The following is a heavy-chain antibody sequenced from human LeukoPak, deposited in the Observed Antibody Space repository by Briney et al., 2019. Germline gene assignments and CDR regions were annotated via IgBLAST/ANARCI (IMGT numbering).Heavy chain of an antibody. J-gene: IGHJ4*02. V-gene: IGHV3-30*18. CDR1: GLIFSRDG. Sequence: GGSLRLSCAASGLIFSRDGMHWVRQAPGKGLEWVAVISYDGSNKYYADSVKGRFTISRDNSKNTLYLQMNSLRAEDTAVYYCAKDGYSPFDYWGQGTLVTVSS. CDR2: ISYDGSNK. D-gene: IGHD5-24*01. CDR3: AKDGYSPFDY.